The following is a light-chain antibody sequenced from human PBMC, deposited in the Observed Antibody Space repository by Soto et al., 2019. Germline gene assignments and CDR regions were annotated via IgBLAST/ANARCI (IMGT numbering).Light chain of an antibody. V-gene: IGLV2-14*03. CDR1: RSDIGAYNF. J-gene: IGLJ2*01. Sequence: QSALTQPASVSGSPGQSITISCTGTRSDIGAYNFVSWYQQHPGKAPKLMLYDVNIRPSGVSNRFSGSKSGNTASRTISGLQAEDEADYYCTSWTTSTTMRFGGGTQLTVL. CDR3: TSWTTSTTMR. CDR2: DVN.